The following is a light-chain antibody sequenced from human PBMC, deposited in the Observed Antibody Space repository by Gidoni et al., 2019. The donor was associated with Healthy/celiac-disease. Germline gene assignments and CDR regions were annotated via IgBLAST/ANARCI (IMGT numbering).Light chain of an antibody. CDR3: QQYGSSTWT. CDR2: GAS. J-gene: IGKJ1*01. V-gene: IGKV3-20*01. CDR1: QSVSSSY. Sequence: EIVLTQSPGTLSLSPGERATLSCRASQSVSSSYLAWYQQKPGQAPRLPIYGASSRATGIPDRLSGSGSGTDFTLTISRLEPEDFAVYYCQQYGSSTWTFGQGTKVEIK.